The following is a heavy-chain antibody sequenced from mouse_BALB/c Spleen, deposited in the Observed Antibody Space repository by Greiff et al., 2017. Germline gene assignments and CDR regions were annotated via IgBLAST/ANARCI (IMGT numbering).Heavy chain of an antibody. D-gene: IGHD2-14*01. Sequence: VQLQESGAELVRPGSSVKISCKASGYALSSYWMNWVKQRPGQGLEWIGQIYPGDGDTNYNGKFKGKATLTADKSSSTAYMQLSSLTSGDSAVYFCVRWGTATKDARDYWGQGTSGTVSS. CDR1: GYALSSYW. CDR3: VRWGTATKDARDY. J-gene: IGHJ4*01. V-gene: IGHV1-80*01. CDR2: IYPGDGDT.